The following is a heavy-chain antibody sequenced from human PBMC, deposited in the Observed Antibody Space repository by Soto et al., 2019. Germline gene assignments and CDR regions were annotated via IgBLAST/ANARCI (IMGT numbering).Heavy chain of an antibody. J-gene: IGHJ5*02. Sequence: SETLSLTCTVSGGSISSYYWSWIRQPQGKGLEWIGEINHSGSTNYNPSLKSRVTISVDTSKNQFSLKLSSVTAADTAVYYCARLLFGAANWFDPWGQGTLVTVSS. V-gene: IGHV4-34*01. CDR2: INHSGST. D-gene: IGHD3-10*01. CDR3: ARLLFGAANWFDP. CDR1: GGSISSYY.